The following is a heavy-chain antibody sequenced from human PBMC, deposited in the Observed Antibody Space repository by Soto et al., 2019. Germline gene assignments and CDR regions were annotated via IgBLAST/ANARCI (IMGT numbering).Heavy chain of an antibody. J-gene: IGHJ4*02. Sequence: QVQLVQSGAEVKRPGSSVKVSCKASGGTFSSYAISWVRQAPGHGLEWMGGIVPTFGSADYAHTFQGRVTITADESTNTVNMELSSLTSDETALYYCARDTGPVFDGIGYYQRGLISWGQGTLVTVSS. D-gene: IGHD3-22*01. CDR1: GGTFSSYA. CDR3: ARDTGPVFDGIGYYQRGLIS. V-gene: IGHV1-69*01. CDR2: IVPTFGSA.